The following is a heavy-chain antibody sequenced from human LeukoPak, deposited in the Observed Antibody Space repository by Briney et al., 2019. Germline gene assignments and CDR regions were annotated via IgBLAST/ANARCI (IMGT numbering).Heavy chain of an antibody. CDR1: GFSFSSCG. CDR3: AKGYGDLVAFDI. D-gene: IGHD4-17*01. Sequence: GGSLRLSCAASGFSFSSCGMDWVRQAPGKGLEWVAFIRYDGNNKDYADSVKGRFTISRDNSKNTLYLQMNSLRVDDTAVYYCAKGYGDLVAFDIWGQGTMVTVSS. CDR2: IRYDGNNK. J-gene: IGHJ3*02. V-gene: IGHV3-30*02.